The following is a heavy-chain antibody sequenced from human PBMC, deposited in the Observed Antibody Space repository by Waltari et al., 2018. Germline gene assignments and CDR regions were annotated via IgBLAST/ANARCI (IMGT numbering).Heavy chain of an antibody. CDR3: AKDPPYSSRSFDY. V-gene: IGHV3-23*01. CDR2: ISGSGGRT. CDR1: GFTFSSYA. D-gene: IGHD6-19*01. J-gene: IGHJ4*02. Sequence: EVQLLESGGGLVQPGGSLRLSCAASGFTFSSYAMSWVCQAPGKGLEWVSAISGSGGRTYYADSVKGRFTISRDNSKNTLYLQMNSLRAEDTAVYYCAKDPPYSSRSFDYWGQGTLVTVSS.